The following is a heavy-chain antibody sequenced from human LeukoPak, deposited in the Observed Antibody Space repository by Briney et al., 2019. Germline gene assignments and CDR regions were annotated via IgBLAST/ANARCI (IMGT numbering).Heavy chain of an antibody. J-gene: IGHJ4*02. D-gene: IGHD6-13*01. CDR3: AREGSSSWYFDY. CDR2: IYHSGST. V-gene: IGHV4-30-2*01. Sequence: PSQTLSLTCTVSGGSISSGGYYWSWIRQPPGKGLEWIGYIYHSGSTYYNPSLKSRVTISVDTSKNQFSLKLSSVTAADTAVYYCAREGSSSWYFDYWGQGTLVTVSS. CDR1: GGSISSGGYY.